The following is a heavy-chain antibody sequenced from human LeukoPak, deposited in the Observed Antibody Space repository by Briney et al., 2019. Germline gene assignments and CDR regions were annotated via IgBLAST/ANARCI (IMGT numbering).Heavy chain of an antibody. V-gene: IGHV1-69*02. CDR2: IIPILGIA. Sequence: PGSSVKVSCKASGGTFCSYTISWVRQAPGQGLEWMGRIIPILGIANYAQKFQGRVTITADKSTSTAYMELSSLRSEDTAVYYCALIGYSSSWYLDGDYWGQGTLVTVSS. CDR1: GGTFCSYT. J-gene: IGHJ4*02. D-gene: IGHD6-13*01. CDR3: ALIGYSSSWYLDGDY.